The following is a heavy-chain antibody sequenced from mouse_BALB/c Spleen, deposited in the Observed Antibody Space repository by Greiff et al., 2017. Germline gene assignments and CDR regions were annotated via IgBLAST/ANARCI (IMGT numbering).Heavy chain of an antibody. CDR2: ISSGGST. D-gene: IGHD2-2*01. CDR1: GFTFSSYA. V-gene: IGHV5-6-5*01. J-gene: IGHJ2*01. CDR3: ARGGDGYDYFDY. Sequence: EVKLVESGGGLVKPGGSLKLSCAASGFTFSSYAMSWVRQTPEKRLEWVASISSGGSTYYPDSVKGRFTISRDNARNILYLQMSSLRSEDTAMYYCARGGDGYDYFDYWGQGTTLTVSS.